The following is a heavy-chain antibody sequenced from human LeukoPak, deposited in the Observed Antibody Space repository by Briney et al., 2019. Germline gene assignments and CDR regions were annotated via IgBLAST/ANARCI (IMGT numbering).Heavy chain of an antibody. CDR2: ISSSGSTI. Sequence: GGSLRLSCAVSGFTFSSYEMHWVRQAPGKGLEWVSYISSSGSTIYYADSVKGRFTISRDNAKNSLYLQMNSLRAEDTAVYYCARDYGGSSPFDYWGQGTLVTVSS. J-gene: IGHJ4*02. V-gene: IGHV3-48*03. CDR3: ARDYGGSSPFDY. CDR1: GFTFSSYE. D-gene: IGHD4-23*01.